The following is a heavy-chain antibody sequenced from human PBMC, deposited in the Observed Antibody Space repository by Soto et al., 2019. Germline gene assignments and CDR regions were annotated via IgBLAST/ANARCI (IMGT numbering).Heavy chain of an antibody. CDR3: ARDFRYCSGGSCYGGGMDV. Sequence: QVQLVQSGAEVKKPGSSVKVSCKASGGTFSSYTISWVRQAPGQGLEWMGRIIPILGIANYAQKFQGRVTIASEESTSTANMGLSSRRSEDTAVYYCARDFRYCSGGSCYGGGMDVWGQGTTVTVFS. V-gene: IGHV1-69*08. J-gene: IGHJ6*02. D-gene: IGHD2-15*01. CDR2: IIPILGIA. CDR1: GGTFSSYT.